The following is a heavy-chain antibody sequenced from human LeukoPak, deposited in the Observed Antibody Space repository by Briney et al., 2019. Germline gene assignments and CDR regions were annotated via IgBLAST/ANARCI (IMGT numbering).Heavy chain of an antibody. D-gene: IGHD2-21*02. J-gene: IGHJ4*02. CDR1: GFTFSSYW. CDR2: IKQDGSEK. V-gene: IGHV3-7*05. CDR3: ARESCGGDCYSDY. Sequence: GGSLRLSCAASGFTFSSYWMSWVRQAPGKGLEWVANIKQDGSEKYYVDSVKGRFTISRDNAKNSLYLQMNSLRAEDTAVYYCARESCGGDCYSDYWGQGTLVTVSS.